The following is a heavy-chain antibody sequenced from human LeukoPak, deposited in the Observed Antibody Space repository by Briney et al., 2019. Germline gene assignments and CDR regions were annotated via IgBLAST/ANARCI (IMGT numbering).Heavy chain of an antibody. V-gene: IGHV4-59*08. CDR1: GGSISFYY. D-gene: IGHD6-13*01. CDR2: IYYSGTT. Sequence: SETLSLTCTVSGGSISFYYWSWIRQPPGKGLEWIGYIYYSGTTNYNPSLKSRITISVDTSKNQFSLKLTSVTAADTAVYYCASVYSLYDNWGQGILVIVSS. J-gene: IGHJ4*02. CDR3: ASVYSLYDN.